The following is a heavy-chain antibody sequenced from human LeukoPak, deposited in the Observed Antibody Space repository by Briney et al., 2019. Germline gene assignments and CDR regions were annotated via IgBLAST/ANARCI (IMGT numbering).Heavy chain of an antibody. V-gene: IGHV3-23*01. CDR2: ISGSGGST. Sequence: GGSLRLSCAASGFTFSNFAMSWVRQAPGKGLEWVSVISGSGGSTYYADSVKGRFTISRDNSKDTLYLQVNGLRPEDTAIYYCARGALSRAFDIWGQGTMVTVSS. CDR1: GFTFSNFA. CDR3: ARGALSRAFDI. J-gene: IGHJ3*02. D-gene: IGHD3-16*02.